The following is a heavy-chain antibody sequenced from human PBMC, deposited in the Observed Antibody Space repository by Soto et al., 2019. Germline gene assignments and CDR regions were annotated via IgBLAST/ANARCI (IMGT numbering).Heavy chain of an antibody. CDR3: ARVCGGDCHYGMDV. D-gene: IGHD2-21*02. Sequence: QVQLQESGPGLVKPSQTLSLTCTVSGGSISSGGYYWSWIRQHPGKGLEWIGYIYYSGSTYYNPSLTSQFTISVDTSKNQFSLKLSSVTAADTAVYYCARVCGGDCHYGMDVWGQGTTVTVSS. CDR1: GGSISSGGYY. CDR2: IYYSGST. V-gene: IGHV4-31*01. J-gene: IGHJ6*02.